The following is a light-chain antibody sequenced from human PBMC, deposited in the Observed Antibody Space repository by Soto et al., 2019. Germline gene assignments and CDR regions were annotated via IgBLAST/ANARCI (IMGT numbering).Light chain of an antibody. J-gene: IGKJ2*01. CDR1: QSVSSN. CDR3: QQYNNWPLYT. Sequence: EIVMTQSPATLSVSPGERATLSCRASQSVSSNLAWYQQQPGQAPRLLIYGASTRATGIPARFSGSGSGTEFTLTISSLQSEEFAVYYCQQYNNWPLYTFGQGTKLEIK. CDR2: GAS. V-gene: IGKV3-15*01.